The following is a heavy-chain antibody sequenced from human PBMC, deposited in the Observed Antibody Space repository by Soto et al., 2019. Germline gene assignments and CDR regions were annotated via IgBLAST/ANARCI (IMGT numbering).Heavy chain of an antibody. CDR2: VSPSGHT. D-gene: IGHD1-7*01. Sequence: SETLSLTCAVSGDSISSYSWNWIRQTAGRGLEWIGRVSPSGHTQYRSSFETRVTISVDMSTNQFFLELRHVTAADTAVYYCARESGENWSYEAYWGQGTQVTVSS. J-gene: IGHJ4*02. V-gene: IGHV4-4*07. CDR3: ARESGENWSYEAY. CDR1: GDSISSYS.